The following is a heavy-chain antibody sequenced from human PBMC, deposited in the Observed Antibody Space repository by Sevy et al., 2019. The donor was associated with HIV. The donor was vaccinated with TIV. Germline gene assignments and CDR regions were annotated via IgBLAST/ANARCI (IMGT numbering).Heavy chain of an antibody. CDR2: IYYSGST. CDR3: ARHERGWGIAAAAMIL. V-gene: IGHV4-39*01. D-gene: IGHD6-13*01. CDR1: GGSISSSSYY. Sequence: SETLSLTCTVSGGSISSSSYYWGWIRQPPGKGLEWIGSIYYSGSTYYNPSLKSRVTISVYTSKNQFSLKLSSVTAADTAVYYCARHERGWGIAAAAMILWGQGTLVTISS. J-gene: IGHJ4*02.